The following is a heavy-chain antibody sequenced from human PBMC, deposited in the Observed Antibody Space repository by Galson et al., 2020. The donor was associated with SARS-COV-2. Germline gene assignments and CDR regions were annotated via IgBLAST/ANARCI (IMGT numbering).Heavy chain of an antibody. Sequence: TGGSLRLSCAASGFTFRSYSMNWVRQAPGKGLEWVSSISSSSSYIYYADSVKGRFTISRDNAKNSLYLQMTSLRAEDTAVYYCATWYYYDSSGALDYWGQGTLVTVSS. CDR3: ATWYYYDSSGALDY. CDR2: ISSSSSYI. V-gene: IGHV3-21*01. CDR1: GFTFRSYS. J-gene: IGHJ4*02. D-gene: IGHD3-22*01.